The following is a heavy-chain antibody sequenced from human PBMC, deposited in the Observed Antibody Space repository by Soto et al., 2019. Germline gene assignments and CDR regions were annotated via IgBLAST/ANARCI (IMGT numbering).Heavy chain of an antibody. CDR2: IKEDGSDK. D-gene: IGHD6-25*01. Sequence: EVQLVESGGDLVQPGGALRLCCVAAGFTFNTYGMSWGRQAPGKGRAWGANIKEDGSDKDYVESVKGRFSISRDNAKNLLYLQMNRLGAGHPAMYSCARFTRGSSGDYWGQGTLVTVSS. CDR3: ARFTRGSSGDY. J-gene: IGHJ4*02. CDR1: GFTFNTYG. V-gene: IGHV3-7*01.